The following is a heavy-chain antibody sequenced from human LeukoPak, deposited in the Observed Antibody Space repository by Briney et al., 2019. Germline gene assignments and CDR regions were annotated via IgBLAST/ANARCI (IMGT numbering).Heavy chain of an antibody. CDR2: IYYSGST. Sequence: SETLSLTCTVSGGSISSSSYYWGWIRQPPGKGLEWIGSIYYSGSTYYNPSLKSRVTISVDTSKNQFSLKLSSVTAADTAVYYCARGFPGYSYGSLSYWGQGTLVTVSS. CDR1: GGSISSSSYY. D-gene: IGHD5-18*01. J-gene: IGHJ4*02. V-gene: IGHV4-39*07. CDR3: ARGFPGYSYGSLSY.